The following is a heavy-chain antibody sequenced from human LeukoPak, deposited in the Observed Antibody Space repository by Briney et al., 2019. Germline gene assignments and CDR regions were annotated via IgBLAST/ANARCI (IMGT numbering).Heavy chain of an antibody. CDR1: GYTFTDYY. CDR2: INPNTGDT. Sequence: ASVKVSCKASGYTFTDYYIHWVRQAPGQGLEWVAWINPNTGDTTYAQNLQGRVTLTRDTSISTVYMDLSSLRSDDTAVYYCAREGFCGRRDCYTRERHFDNWGQGTQVTVSS. V-gene: IGHV1-2*02. D-gene: IGHD2-2*01. CDR3: AREGFCGRRDCYTRERHFDN. J-gene: IGHJ4*02.